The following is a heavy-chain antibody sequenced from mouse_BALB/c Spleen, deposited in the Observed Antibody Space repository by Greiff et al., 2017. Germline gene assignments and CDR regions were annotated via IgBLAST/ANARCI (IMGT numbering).Heavy chain of an antibody. CDR1: GFTFSSYA. D-gene: IGHD1-2*01. CDR3: ARGPTAEAWFAY. J-gene: IGHJ3*01. V-gene: IGHV5-6-5*01. Sequence: VMLVESGGGLVKPGGSLKLSCAASGFTFSSYAMSWVRQTPEKRLEWVASISSGGSTYYPDSVKGRFTISRDNARNILYLQMSSLRSEDTAMYYCARGPTAEAWFAYWGQGTLVTVSA. CDR2: ISSGGST.